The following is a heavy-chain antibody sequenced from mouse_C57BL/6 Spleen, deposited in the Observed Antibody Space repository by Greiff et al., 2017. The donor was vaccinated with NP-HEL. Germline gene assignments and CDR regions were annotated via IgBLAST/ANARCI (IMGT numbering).Heavy chain of an antibody. Sequence: EVKLMESGPVLVKPGASVKMSCKASGYTFTDYYMNWVKQSHGKSLEWIGVINPYNGGTSYNQKFKGKATLTVDKSSSTAYMELNSLTSEDSAVYYCARKALTGYYFDYWGQGTTLTVSS. V-gene: IGHV1-19*01. CDR3: ARKALTGYYFDY. D-gene: IGHD4-1*01. CDR2: INPYNGGT. CDR1: GYTFTDYY. J-gene: IGHJ2*01.